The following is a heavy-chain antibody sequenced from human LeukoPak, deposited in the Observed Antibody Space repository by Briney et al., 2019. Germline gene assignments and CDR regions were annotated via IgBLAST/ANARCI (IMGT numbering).Heavy chain of an antibody. CDR1: GFTFSNYA. J-gene: IGHJ4*02. Sequence: HSGGSLRLSCAASGFTFSNYAMHWVRQAPGKGVEGVAAISYDGRNKHYADPVKGRFTISRDNSENTVYLQITTLRGEDAAVYYCAKPYPTVTTVGVLDNWGQGTLVTVSS. CDR2: ISYDGRNK. CDR3: AKPYPTVTTVGVLDN. V-gene: IGHV3-30*18. D-gene: IGHD4-17*01.